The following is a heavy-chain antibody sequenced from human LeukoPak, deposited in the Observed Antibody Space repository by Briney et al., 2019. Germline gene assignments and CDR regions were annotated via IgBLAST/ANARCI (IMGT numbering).Heavy chain of an antibody. CDR3: AGLSVTTYYFDY. CDR2: IYTSGST. Sequence: SETLSLTSTVSGGSISSGSYYWSWIRQPAGKGLEWIGRIYTSGSTNYNPSLKSRVTISVDTSKNQFSLKLSSVTAADTAVYYCAGLSVTTYYFDYWGQGTLVTVSS. V-gene: IGHV4-61*02. CDR1: GGSISSGSYY. J-gene: IGHJ4*02. D-gene: IGHD4-17*01.